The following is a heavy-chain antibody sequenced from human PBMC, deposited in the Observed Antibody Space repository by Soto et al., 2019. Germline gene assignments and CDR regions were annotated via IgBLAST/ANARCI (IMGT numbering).Heavy chain of an antibody. CDR1: GYTFTSYG. Sequence: ASVKVSCKASGYTFTSYGISWVRQAPGQGLEWMAWISAYSGNTNYAQKFQGRVTMTTDTSTSTAYMELRSLKSDDTAMYYCAREPPYYFDSSFYYFDSNYYGKSFWGRGTTVPVS. CDR3: AREPPYYFDSSFYYFDSNYYGKSF. CDR2: ISAYSGNT. D-gene: IGHD3-22*01. V-gene: IGHV1-18*01. J-gene: IGHJ6*02.